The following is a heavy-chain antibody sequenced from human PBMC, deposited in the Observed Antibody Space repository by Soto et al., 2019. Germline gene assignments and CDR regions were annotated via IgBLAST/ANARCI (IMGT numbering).Heavy chain of an antibody. V-gene: IGHV1-69*01. Sequence: QVQLVQSGAEVKKPGSSVKVSCKASGGTFSNFAISWVRQAPGQGLEWMGGFIPIFGTLNYAQRFQGRLPISADEYTSPAEVERSRLRSEDTAVYYCARFEQLVLHWGQGTLFTDSS. CDR2: FIPIFGTL. D-gene: IGHD6-13*01. CDR3: ARFEQLVLH. J-gene: IGHJ1*01. CDR1: GGTFSNFA.